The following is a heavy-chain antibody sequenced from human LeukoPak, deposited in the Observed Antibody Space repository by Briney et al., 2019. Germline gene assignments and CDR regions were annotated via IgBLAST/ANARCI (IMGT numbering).Heavy chain of an antibody. CDR3: ARAPSEDTYYFDY. CDR1: GGSISSGDYY. J-gene: IGHJ4*02. CDR2: IYYSGST. Sequence: SETLSLTCTVSGGSISSGDYYWSWIRQPPGKGLEWIGYIYYSGSTYYNPSLKSRVTISVDTSKNQFSLKLSSVTAADTAVYYCARAPSEDTYYFDYWGQGTLVTVS. V-gene: IGHV4-30-4*01.